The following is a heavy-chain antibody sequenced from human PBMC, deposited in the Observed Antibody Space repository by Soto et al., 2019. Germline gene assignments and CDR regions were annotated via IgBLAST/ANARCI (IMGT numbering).Heavy chain of an antibody. CDR2: ISYDGSNK. D-gene: IGHD3-16*01. Sequence: QVQLVESGGGVVQPGRSLRLSCAASGFTFSSYGMHWVRQAPGKGLEWVAVISYDGSNKYYADSVKGRFTISRDNSKNTLYLQMNSLRAEDTAVYYCAKEAHDSRYVEDYWGLGTLVTVSS. CDR1: GFTFSSYG. V-gene: IGHV3-30*18. J-gene: IGHJ4*02. CDR3: AKEAHDSRYVEDY.